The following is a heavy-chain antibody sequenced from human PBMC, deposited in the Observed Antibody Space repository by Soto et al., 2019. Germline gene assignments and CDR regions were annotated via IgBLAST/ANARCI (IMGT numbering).Heavy chain of an antibody. CDR3: AGRIAAARSNLLAP. J-gene: IGHJ5*02. Sequence: SETLSLTCTVSGGSISSYYWSWIRQPPGKGLEWIGYIYYSGSTNYNPSLKSRVTISVDTSKNQFSLKLSSVTAADTAVYYCAGRIAAARSNLLAPWGQGTLVTVSS. D-gene: IGHD6-13*01. V-gene: IGHV4-59*01. CDR1: GGSISSYY. CDR2: IYYSGST.